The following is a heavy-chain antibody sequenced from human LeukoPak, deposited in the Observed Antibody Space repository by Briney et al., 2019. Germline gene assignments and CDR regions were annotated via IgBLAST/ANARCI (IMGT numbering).Heavy chain of an antibody. V-gene: IGHV3-7*01. CDR3: ARDGEMPTIYFDY. J-gene: IGHJ4*02. D-gene: IGHD5-24*01. CDR1: GFTFSSYA. Sequence: GGSLRLSCAASGFTFSSYAMSWVRQAPGKGLEWVANIKQDGSETYYVDSVKGRFTISRDNAKNSLFLHMNSLRAEDTAVYYCARDGEMPTIYFDYWGQGTLVTVSS. CDR2: IKQDGSET.